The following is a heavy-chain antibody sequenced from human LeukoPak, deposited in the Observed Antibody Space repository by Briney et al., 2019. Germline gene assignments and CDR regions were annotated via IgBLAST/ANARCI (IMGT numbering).Heavy chain of an antibody. D-gene: IGHD2-15*01. CDR2: INHSGST. CDR1: GGSLSGYY. CDR3: GLLNPLYYYYGMDV. Sequence: SETLSLTCAVYGGSLSGYYWSWIRQPPGKGLEWIGEINHSGSTNYNPSLKSRVTISVDTSKNQFSLKLSSVTAADTAVYYCGLLNPLYYYYGMDVWGQGTTVTVSS. V-gene: IGHV4-34*01. J-gene: IGHJ6*02.